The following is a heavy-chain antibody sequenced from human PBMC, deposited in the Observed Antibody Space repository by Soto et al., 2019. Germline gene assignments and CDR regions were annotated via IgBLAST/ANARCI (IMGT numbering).Heavy chain of an antibody. J-gene: IGHJ5*02. V-gene: IGHV1-2*02. CDR3: ARGGGTILTPLP. Sequence: QVQLVQSGAEVKKPGASVKVSCRASGYTFTGYFMHWVRQAPGQGLEWMGCINPNSGATKYAQKFQGRVTLSRDTSIRTAYMELSGLRSDDTAVYYCARGGGTILTPLPWGQGTLVTVSS. CDR2: INPNSGAT. D-gene: IGHD3-3*01. CDR1: GYTFTGYF.